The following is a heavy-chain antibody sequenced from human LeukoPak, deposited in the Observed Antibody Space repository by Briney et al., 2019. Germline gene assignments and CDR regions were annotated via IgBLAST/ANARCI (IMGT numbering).Heavy chain of an antibody. J-gene: IGHJ6*02. CDR3: ARVFLDYYGMDV. V-gene: IGHV3-30*03. CDR1: GFTFSSYG. CDR2: ISYDGSNK. Sequence: GGSLRLSCAASGFTFSSYGMHWVRQAPGKGLEWVVVISYDGSNKYYADSVKGRFTISRDNSRNTLYLQMNSLRAEDTAVYYCARVFLDYYGMDVWAKGPRSPSP.